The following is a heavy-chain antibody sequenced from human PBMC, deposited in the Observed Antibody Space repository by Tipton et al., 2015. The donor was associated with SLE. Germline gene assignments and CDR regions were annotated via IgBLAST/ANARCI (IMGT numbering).Heavy chain of an antibody. CDR1: GGSFSGYY. CDR3: ARAAAGTRQPLDY. D-gene: IGHD6-13*01. CDR2: INHSGST. Sequence: TLSLTCAVYGGSFSGYYWSWIRQPPGKGLEWIGEINHSGSTNYNPSLKSRVTISVDTSKNQFSLKLSSVTPEDTAVYYCARAAAGTRQPLDYWGQGTLVTVSS. J-gene: IGHJ4*02. V-gene: IGHV4-34*01.